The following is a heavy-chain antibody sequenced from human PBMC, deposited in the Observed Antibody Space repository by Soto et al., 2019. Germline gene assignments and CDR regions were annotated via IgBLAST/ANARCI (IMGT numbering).Heavy chain of an antibody. CDR3: ARDKDRQQLGGNYYYILDV. CDR1: GGTFSTSA. D-gene: IGHD3-3*02. Sequence: QVQLVQSGAEVKKPGSSVKVSCKASGGTFSTSAISWVRQAPGQGLEWVGGIMPVFATPDYAQKFQGRVTISAAESTTTAYLELTSLITDATAVYYCARDKDRQQLGGNYYYILDVWGQGTAIIVSS. CDR2: IMPVFATP. J-gene: IGHJ6*02. V-gene: IGHV1-69*12.